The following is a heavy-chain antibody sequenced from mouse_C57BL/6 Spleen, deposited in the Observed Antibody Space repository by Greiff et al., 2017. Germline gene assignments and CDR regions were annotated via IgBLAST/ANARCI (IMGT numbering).Heavy chain of an antibody. J-gene: IGHJ3*01. CDR3: ARYLGLTEAWVAY. Sequence: QVQLQQPGAELVRPGSSVKLSCKASGYTFTSYWMHWVKQRPIQGLEWIGNIDPSDSETHYNQKFKDKATLTVDKSSSTAYMQLSSLTSEDSAVYYCARYLGLTEAWVAYWGQGTLVTVSA. D-gene: IGHD3-1*01. CDR1: GYTFTSYW. V-gene: IGHV1-52*01. CDR2: IDPSDSET.